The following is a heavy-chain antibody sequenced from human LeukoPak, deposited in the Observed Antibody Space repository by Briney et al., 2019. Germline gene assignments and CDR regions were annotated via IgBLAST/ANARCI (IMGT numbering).Heavy chain of an antibody. CDR2: IYTSGST. CDR1: GGSISSGSYY. J-gene: IGHJ6*03. V-gene: IGHV4-61*02. Sequence: SETLSLTCTVSGGSISSGSYYWSWIRQPAGKGLEWIGRIYTSGSTNYNPSLKSRVTISVDTSKNQFSLKLSSVTAADTAVYYCARGRIAAAGTMDYYYMDVWGKGTTVTVSS. D-gene: IGHD6-13*01. CDR3: ARGRIAAAGTMDYYYMDV.